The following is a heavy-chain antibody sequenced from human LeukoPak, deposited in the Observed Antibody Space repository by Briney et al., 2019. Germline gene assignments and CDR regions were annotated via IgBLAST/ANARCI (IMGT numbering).Heavy chain of an antibody. CDR3: ARAPSAGSYSFYYFDY. J-gene: IGHJ4*02. V-gene: IGHV4-4*07. D-gene: IGHD3-10*01. CDR1: GGSISSYY. CDR2: IYTSGST. Sequence: SETLSLTCTVSGGSISSYYWSWIRQPAGKGLEWIGRIYTSGSTNYNPSLKSRVTMSVDTSKNQFSLKLSSVTAADTAVYYCARAPSAGSYSFYYFDYWGQGTLVTVSS.